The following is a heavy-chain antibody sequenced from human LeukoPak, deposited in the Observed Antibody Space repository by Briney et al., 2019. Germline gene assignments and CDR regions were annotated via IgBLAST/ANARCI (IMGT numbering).Heavy chain of an antibody. CDR3: ARGGMYCSGGSCYLFDY. D-gene: IGHD2-15*01. Sequence: QPGGSLRLSCAASGFTFSSYGMHWVRQAPGKGLEWVAVIWYDGSNKYYADSVKGRFTISRDNSKNTLYLQMNSLRAEDTAVYYCARGGMYCSGGSCYLFDYWGQGTLVTVSS. CDR2: IWYDGSNK. CDR1: GFTFSSYG. J-gene: IGHJ4*02. V-gene: IGHV3-33*01.